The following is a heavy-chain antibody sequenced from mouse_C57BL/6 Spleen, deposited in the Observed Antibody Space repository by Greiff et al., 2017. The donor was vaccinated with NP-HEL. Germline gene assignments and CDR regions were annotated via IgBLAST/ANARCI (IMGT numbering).Heavy chain of an antibody. CDR3: ARGYSNYDLTY. V-gene: IGHV1-26*01. CDR2: INPNNGGT. Sequence: EVQLQQSGPELVKPGASVKISCKASGYTFTDYYMNWVKQSHGKSLEWIGDINPNNGGTSYNQKFKGKATLTVDKSSSTAYMELRSLSSEDSAVYYCARGYSNYDLTYWGQGTLVTVSA. D-gene: IGHD2-5*01. J-gene: IGHJ3*01. CDR1: GYTFTDYY.